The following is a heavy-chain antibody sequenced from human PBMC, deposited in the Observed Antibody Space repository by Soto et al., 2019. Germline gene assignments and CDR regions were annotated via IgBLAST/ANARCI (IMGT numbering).Heavy chain of an antibody. CDR1: GYTFTGYY. V-gene: IGHV1-2*02. J-gene: IGHJ6*02. D-gene: IGHD6-19*01. CDR3: ARESVAGLYYYYYGMDV. CDR2: INPNSGGT. Sequence: ASVKVSCKASGYTFTGYYMHWVRQAPGQGLEWMGWINPNSGGTNYAQKFQGRVTMTRDTSISTAYMELSRLRSDDTAVYYCARESVAGLYYYYYGMDVWGQGTTVTVLL.